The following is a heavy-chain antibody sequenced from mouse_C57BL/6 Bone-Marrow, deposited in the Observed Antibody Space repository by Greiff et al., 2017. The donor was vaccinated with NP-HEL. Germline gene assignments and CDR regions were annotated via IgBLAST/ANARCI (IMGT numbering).Heavy chain of an antibody. Sequence: VQLQQSGAELVKPGASVKLSCKASGYTFTSYWMHWVKQRPGQGLEWIGMIHPNSGSTNYNEKFKSKATLTVDKSSSTAYMQLSSLTSEDSAVYYCARGGNYGTFFDYWGQGTTLTVSS. CDR1: GYTFTSYW. CDR3: ARGGNYGTFFDY. J-gene: IGHJ2*01. D-gene: IGHD1-1*02. V-gene: IGHV1-64*01. CDR2: IHPNSGST.